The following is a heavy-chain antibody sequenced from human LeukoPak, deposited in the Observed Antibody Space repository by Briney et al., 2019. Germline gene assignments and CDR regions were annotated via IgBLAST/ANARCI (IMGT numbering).Heavy chain of an antibody. D-gene: IGHD3-10*01. V-gene: IGHV3-7*01. Sequence: PGGSLRLSCAASGFTFSSYWMSWVRPAPGKGLEWVANIKQDGSEKYYVDSVKGRFTISRDNAKNSLYLQMNSLRAEDTAVYYCASVYYGYYFDYWGQGTLVTVSS. J-gene: IGHJ4*02. CDR3: ASVYYGYYFDY. CDR1: GFTFSSYW. CDR2: IKQDGSEK.